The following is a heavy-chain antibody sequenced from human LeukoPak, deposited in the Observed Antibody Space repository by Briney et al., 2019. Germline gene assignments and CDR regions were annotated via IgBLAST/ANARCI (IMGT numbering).Heavy chain of an antibody. V-gene: IGHV4-34*01. Sequence: PSETLSLTCAVYGGSFSGNYWNWIRQAQGRGLEWIGDISHTGSTNYNPSLKSRLTISVDTSKNQFSLNLTSVTAADAAVYYCSRAAAGPLCGSSSGWSRDYHYGLDVSGQGTTVTV. D-gene: IGHD6-13*01. J-gene: IGHJ6*02. CDR2: ISHTGST. CDR1: GGSFSGNY. CDR3: SRAAAGPLCGSSSGWSRDYHYGLDV.